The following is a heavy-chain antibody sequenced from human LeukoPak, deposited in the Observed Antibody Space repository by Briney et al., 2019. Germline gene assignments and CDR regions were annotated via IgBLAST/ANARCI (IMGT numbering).Heavy chain of an antibody. CDR3: ARSPYYDSSTYQDF. D-gene: IGHD3-22*01. Sequence: GRSLRLPCTASGFTFSSYAFHWVRQAPGKGLEWVAIISYDGGFKYYTDSVKGRFTISRDNSKNTLYLQMNSLRAEDTAVYHCARSPYYDSSTYQDFWGQGTLVTVSS. CDR2: ISYDGGFK. J-gene: IGHJ4*02. CDR1: GFTFSSYA. V-gene: IGHV3-30-3*01.